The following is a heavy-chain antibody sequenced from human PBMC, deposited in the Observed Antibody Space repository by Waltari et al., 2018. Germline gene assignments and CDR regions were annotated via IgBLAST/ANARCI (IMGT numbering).Heavy chain of an antibody. CDR3: ARLPFELYCSSTSCYGSYFDY. CDR2: INPNSGGT. D-gene: IGHD2-2*01. V-gene: IGHV1-2*06. CDR1: GYTFTGYY. J-gene: IGHJ4*02. Sequence: QVQLVQSGAEVKKPGASVKVSCKASGYTFTGYYMHWVRQAPGQGLEWMGRINPNSGGTNYAQKFQGRVTMTRDTSISTAYMELSRLRSDDTAVYYCARLPFELYCSSTSCYGSYFDYWGQGTLVTVSS.